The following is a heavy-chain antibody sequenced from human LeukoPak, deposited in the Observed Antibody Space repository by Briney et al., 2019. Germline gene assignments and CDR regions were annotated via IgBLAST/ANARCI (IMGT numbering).Heavy chain of an antibody. Sequence: GGSLRLSCAASGFTFSSYGMNWVRQAPGKGLEWVSYIGTTTSTIYYADSVKGRFTISRDNAKNLLYLQMNSLRDEDTAVYYCARHDYGGNSGDYWGQGTLVTVSS. CDR2: IGTTTSTI. J-gene: IGHJ4*02. CDR1: GFTFSSYG. CDR3: ARHDYGGNSGDY. V-gene: IGHV3-48*02. D-gene: IGHD4-23*01.